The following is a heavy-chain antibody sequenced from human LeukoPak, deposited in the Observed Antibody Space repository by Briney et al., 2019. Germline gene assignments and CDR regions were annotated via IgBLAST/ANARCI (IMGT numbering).Heavy chain of an antibody. V-gene: IGHV3-30*04. CDR3: ASVAVGYCSGGSCPPVDY. D-gene: IGHD2-15*01. Sequence: GGSLRLSCAASGFTFSSYAMHWVRQAPGKGLEWVAGISYDGSNKYYADSVKGRFTISRDNSKNTLYLQMNSLRAEDTAVYYCASVAVGYCSGGSCPPVDYWGQGTLVTVSS. CDR2: ISYDGSNK. J-gene: IGHJ4*02. CDR1: GFTFSSYA.